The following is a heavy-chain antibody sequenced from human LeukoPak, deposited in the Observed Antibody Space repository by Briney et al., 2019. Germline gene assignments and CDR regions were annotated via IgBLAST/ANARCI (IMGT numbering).Heavy chain of an antibody. J-gene: IGHJ5*02. V-gene: IGHV4-39*01. Sequence: PSETLSLTCTVSGGSISSSNYYWGWIRQPPGKGLEWIGTIYYSGSTYYNPSLKSRVTISVDTSKNQFSLKLSSVTAADTAVYYCARHADANWFDPWGQGTLVTVSS. CDR3: ARHADANWFDP. CDR2: IYYSGST. CDR1: GGSISSSNYY.